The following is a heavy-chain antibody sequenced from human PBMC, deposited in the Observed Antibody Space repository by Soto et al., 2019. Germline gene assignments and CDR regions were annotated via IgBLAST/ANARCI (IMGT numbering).Heavy chain of an antibody. V-gene: IGHV3-48*02. CDR1: GFTFSSYS. Sequence: LRLSCAASGFTFSSYSMNWVRQAPGKGLEWISYITNGGTTIYYADSVKGRFTISRDNAKNSLYLHMNSLRDDDTAVYYCATPVIRFLEWTTDYWGQGTLVTVSS. CDR2: ITNGGTTI. J-gene: IGHJ4*02. D-gene: IGHD3-3*01. CDR3: ATPVIRFLEWTTDY.